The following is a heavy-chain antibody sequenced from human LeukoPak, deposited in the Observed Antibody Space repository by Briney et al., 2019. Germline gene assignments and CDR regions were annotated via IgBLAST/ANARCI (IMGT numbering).Heavy chain of an antibody. D-gene: IGHD3-10*01. CDR2: ITGSRRTT. V-gene: IGHV3-23*01. Sequence: GGSLRLSCAPSGFTFDNFAMTWVRQAPGKGLEWVSEITGSRRTTYYADSVKRRFTTSTDNSKNTLYLQMNSLRAEDTAIYYCARELFDFDYWGQGTLVTVSS. J-gene: IGHJ4*02. CDR3: ARELFDFDY. CDR1: GFTFDNFA.